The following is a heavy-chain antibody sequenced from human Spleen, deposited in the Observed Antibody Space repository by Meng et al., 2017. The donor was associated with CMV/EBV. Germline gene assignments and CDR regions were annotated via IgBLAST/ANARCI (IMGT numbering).Heavy chain of an antibody. CDR1: FPFSSYG. V-gene: IGHV3-33*06. Sequence: FPFSSYGMHWVRQAPGKGLEWVAVIWYDGSNKYYADSVKGRFTISRDNSKNTLYLQMNSLRAEDTAVYYCAKDHYYDSSGYYYFDYWGQGTLVTVSS. CDR3: AKDHYYDSSGYYYFDY. D-gene: IGHD3-22*01. CDR2: IWYDGSNK. J-gene: IGHJ4*02.